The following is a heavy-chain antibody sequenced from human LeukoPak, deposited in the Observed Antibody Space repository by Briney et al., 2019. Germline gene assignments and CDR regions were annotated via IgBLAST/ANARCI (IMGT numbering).Heavy chain of an antibody. CDR2: IWYDGSNK. Sequence: GRSLRLSCAASGFTFSSYGMHWVRQAPGKGLEWVAVIWYDGSNKYYADSVKGRFTISRDNSKNTLYLQMNSLRAEDTAVYYCAREIQTAMVTNYYYGMDVWGQGTTVTVSS. CDR3: AREIQTAMVTNYYYGMDV. J-gene: IGHJ6*02. V-gene: IGHV3-33*01. D-gene: IGHD5-18*01. CDR1: GFTFSSYG.